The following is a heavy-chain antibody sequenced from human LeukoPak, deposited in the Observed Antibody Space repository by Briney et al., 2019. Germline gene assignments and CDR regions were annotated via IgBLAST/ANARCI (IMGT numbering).Heavy chain of an antibody. CDR2: INHSGST. CDR3: ARGYVPENWFDP. D-gene: IGHD3-10*02. Sequence: SETLSLTCAVYGGSFSGYYWSWIRQPPGKGLEWIGEINHSGSTNYNPSLKSRVTISVDTSKNQFSLKLSSVTAADTAVYYCARGYVPENWFDPWGQGTLVTVSS. V-gene: IGHV4-34*01. CDR1: GGSFSGYY. J-gene: IGHJ5*02.